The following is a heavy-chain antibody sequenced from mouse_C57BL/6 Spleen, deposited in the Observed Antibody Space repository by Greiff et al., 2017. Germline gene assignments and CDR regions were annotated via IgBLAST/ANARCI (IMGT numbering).Heavy chain of an antibody. CDR3: ARWGGTGY. J-gene: IGHJ2*01. D-gene: IGHD3-3*01. Sequence: VQLKQSGAELVRPGSSVKMSCKTSGYTFTSYGINWVKQRPGQGLEWIGYIYIGNGYTKYNEKFKGKATLTSDTSSSTAYMQLSSLTAEDSAIYFCARWGGTGYWGQGTTLTVSS. CDR2: IYIGNGYT. V-gene: IGHV1-58*01. CDR1: GYTFTSYG.